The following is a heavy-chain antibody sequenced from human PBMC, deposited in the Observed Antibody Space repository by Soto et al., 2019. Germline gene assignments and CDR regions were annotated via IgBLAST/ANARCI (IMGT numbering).Heavy chain of an antibody. CDR3: AKDMGYCSSTSCRLYYYYYYGMAV. J-gene: IGHJ6*02. D-gene: IGHD2-2*01. CDR2: ISGSGGST. V-gene: IGHV3-23*01. Sequence: EVQLLESGGGLVQPGGSLRLSCAASGFTFSSYAMSWVRQAPGKGLEWVSAISGSGGSTYYADPVKGRFTISRDNSKNTLYLQMNSRRAEATAVYYCAKDMGYCSSTSCRLYYYYYYGMAVGGQGTTVTVSS. CDR1: GFTFSSYA.